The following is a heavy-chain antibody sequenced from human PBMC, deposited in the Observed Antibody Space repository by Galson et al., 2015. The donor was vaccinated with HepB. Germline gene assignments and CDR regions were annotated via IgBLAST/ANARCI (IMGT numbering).Heavy chain of an antibody. D-gene: IGHD1-26*01. V-gene: IGHV5-51*01. CDR1: GYNFPNYW. Sequence: QSGAEVKKPGQSLKISCQTSGYNFPNYWIGWVRQVPGKGLEWMGIIHPGESDTNFSPSFQDQVTISADRSINTAYLQWSSLKVSDTAMYFCARLGGIGGATPENFDSWGQGTLVTVSS. CDR2: IHPGESDT. J-gene: IGHJ4*02. CDR3: ARLGGIGGATPENFDS.